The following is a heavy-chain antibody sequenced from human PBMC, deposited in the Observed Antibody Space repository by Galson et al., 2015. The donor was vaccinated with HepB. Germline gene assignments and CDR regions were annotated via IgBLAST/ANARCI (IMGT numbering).Heavy chain of an antibody. J-gene: IGHJ4*02. Sequence: SLRLSCAASGLTFSSYAIHWVRQAPGKGLEWVALISYDGTYKYYAASVKGRFTISRDNSKKTLYLQMNSLRTEDTAVYYCARFVRDHLVLDYWGQGTLVTVSS. CDR1: GLTFSSYA. D-gene: IGHD4/OR15-4a*01. V-gene: IGHV3-30*04. CDR2: ISYDGTYK. CDR3: ARFVRDHLVLDY.